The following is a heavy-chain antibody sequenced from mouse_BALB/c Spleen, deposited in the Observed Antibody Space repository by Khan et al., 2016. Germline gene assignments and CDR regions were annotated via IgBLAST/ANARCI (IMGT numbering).Heavy chain of an antibody. CDR2: ISYSGST. J-gene: IGHJ4*01. D-gene: IGHD2-3*01. CDR1: GDSITSGF. V-gene: IGHV3-8*02. Sequence: EVQLQESGPSLVKPSQTLSLTCSVTGDSITSGFWNWIRKFPGNKLEYMGYISYSGSTYYNPSLKSRISITRDTANNQYDLPLNVVTTEDTATYYCARIYDDFYYAMDYWGQVTSVNVSS. CDR3: ARIYDDFYYAMDY.